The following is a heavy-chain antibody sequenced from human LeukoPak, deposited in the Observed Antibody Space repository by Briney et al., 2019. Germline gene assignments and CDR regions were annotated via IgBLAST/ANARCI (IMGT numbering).Heavy chain of an antibody. CDR2: ISHSGST. CDR3: ARGQRYSGYDYPYYFDY. V-gene: IGHV4-34*01. Sequence: PSETLSLTCAVYGGSFSGYYWSWIRQPPGKGLEWIGEISHSGSTNYNPSLKSRVTISVDTSKNQFSLKLSSVTAADTAVYYCARGQRYSGYDYPYYFDYWGQGTLVTVS. J-gene: IGHJ4*02. D-gene: IGHD5-12*01. CDR1: GGSFSGYY.